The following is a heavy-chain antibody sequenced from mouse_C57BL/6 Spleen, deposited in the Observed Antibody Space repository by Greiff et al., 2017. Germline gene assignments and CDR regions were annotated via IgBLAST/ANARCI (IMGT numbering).Heavy chain of an antibody. CDR1: GYTFTSYW. CDR2: IHPNSGST. V-gene: IGHV1-64*01. J-gene: IGHJ3*01. CDR3: ARGGDVPAWFAF. Sequence: QVQLQQPGAELVKPGASVKLSCKASGYTFTSYWMHWVKQRPGQGLEWIGMIHPNSGSTNYNEKVKSKDTLTVDKSSSTAYMQLSSLTSEDSAVYFCARGGDVPAWFAFWGQVALVTVSA.